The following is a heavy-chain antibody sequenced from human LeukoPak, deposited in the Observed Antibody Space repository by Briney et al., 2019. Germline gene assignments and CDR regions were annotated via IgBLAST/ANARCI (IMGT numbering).Heavy chain of an antibody. V-gene: IGHV4-30-4*01. CDR1: GGSISSGDYY. Sequence: SQTLSLTCTVSGGSISSGDYYWSWIRQPPGKGLEWIGYIYYSGSTYYNPSVKSRVTISVDTSKNQFSLKLSSVTAADTAVYYCARGDGTLGYYYYGMDVWGQGTTVTVSS. J-gene: IGHJ6*02. D-gene: IGHD1-26*01. CDR3: ARGDGTLGYYYYGMDV. CDR2: IYYSGST.